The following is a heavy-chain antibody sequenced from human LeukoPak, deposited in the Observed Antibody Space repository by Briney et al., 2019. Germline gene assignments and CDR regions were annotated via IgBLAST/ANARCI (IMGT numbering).Heavy chain of an antibody. D-gene: IGHD5-18*01. J-gene: IGHJ4*02. V-gene: IGHV1-18*01. Sequence: ASVKVSCKASGYTFTSYGISWVRQAPGQGLEWMGWISAYNGNTNYAQKLQGRVTMTTDTSTSTAYVELRSLRSDDAAVYYCAREVSYGGFIGNYFDYWGQGTLVTVSS. CDR2: ISAYNGNT. CDR1: GYTFTSYG. CDR3: AREVSYGGFIGNYFDY.